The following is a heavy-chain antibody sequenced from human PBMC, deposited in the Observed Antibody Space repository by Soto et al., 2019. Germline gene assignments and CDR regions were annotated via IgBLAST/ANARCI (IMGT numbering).Heavy chain of an antibody. D-gene: IGHD6-13*01. J-gene: IGHJ4*02. CDR3: AKKGCSSTRCYIAY. CDR2: ISYDGSNK. V-gene: IGHV3-30*18. Sequence: GGSLRLSCAASGFTFSSYGMHWVRQAPGKGLEWVAVISYDGSNKYYADSVKGRFTISRDNSKNTLYLQMNSLRVDETAIYYCAKKGCSSTRCYIAYWGQGTHVPVSS. CDR1: GFTFSSYG.